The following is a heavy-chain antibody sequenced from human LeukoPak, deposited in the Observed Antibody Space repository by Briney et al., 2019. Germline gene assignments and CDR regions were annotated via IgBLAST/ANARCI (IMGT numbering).Heavy chain of an antibody. CDR3: TKDPDSSAFYYGSPFDY. Sequence: PGGSLRLSCAASGFTFTDYAMNWVRRAPGKGLEWVSLINRNGKNTHYADSVEGRFTISRDDSKSTLYLHMDSLRAEDTAIYYCTKDPDSSAFYYGSPFDYWGLGTLVIVSS. D-gene: IGHD6-19*01. V-gene: IGHV3-23*01. CDR2: INRNGKNT. J-gene: IGHJ4*02. CDR1: GFTFTDYA.